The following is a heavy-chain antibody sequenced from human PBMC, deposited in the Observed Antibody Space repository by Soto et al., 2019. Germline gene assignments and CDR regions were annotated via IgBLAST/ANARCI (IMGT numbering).Heavy chain of an antibody. CDR1: GFTFTNYD. V-gene: IGHV3-33*01. J-gene: IGHJ3*02. Sequence: PGGSLRLSCAASGFTFTNYDMHWVRQAPGKGLEWVALIWYDGSNKHYADSVKGRFTISRDNSKNTLDLQMSSLRAEDTAVYYCARPLRYSSNWEAFDIWGKGTMVTVSS. CDR2: IWYDGSNK. D-gene: IGHD6-13*01. CDR3: ARPLRYSSNWEAFDI.